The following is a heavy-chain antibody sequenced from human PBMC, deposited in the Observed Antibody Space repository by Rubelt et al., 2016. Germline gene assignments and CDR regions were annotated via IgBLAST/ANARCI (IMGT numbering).Heavy chain of an antibody. Sequence: SGAEVKKPGASVKVSCKVSGYTLTELSMHWVRQAPGKGLEWMGGIIPIFGTANYAQKFQGRVTITADESTSTAYMELSSLRSEDTAVYYCARDSSEGGCGGDCCTYYYGMDVWGQGTTVTVSS. J-gene: IGHJ6*02. CDR1: GYTLTELS. CDR2: IIPIFGTA. V-gene: IGHV1-69*13. CDR3: ARDSSEGGCGGDCCTYYYGMDV. D-gene: IGHD2-21*02.